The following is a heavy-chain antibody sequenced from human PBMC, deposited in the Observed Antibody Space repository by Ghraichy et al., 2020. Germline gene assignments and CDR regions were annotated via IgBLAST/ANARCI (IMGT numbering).Heavy chain of an antibody. CDR1: GGSISSSNW. CDR2: IYHSGST. J-gene: IGHJ3*02. D-gene: IGHD3-22*01. V-gene: IGHV4-4*02. CDR3: AASSGYFDGLGSDAFDI. Sequence: SETLSLTCAVSGGSISSSNWWSWVRQPPGKGLEWIGEIYHSGSTNYNPSLKSRVTISVDKSKNQFSLKLSSVTAADTAVYYCAASSGYFDGLGSDAFDIWGQGTMVTVSS.